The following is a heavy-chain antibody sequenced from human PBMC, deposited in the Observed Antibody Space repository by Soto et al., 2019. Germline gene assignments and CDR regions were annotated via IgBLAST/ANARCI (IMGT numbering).Heavy chain of an antibody. V-gene: IGHV3-53*01. CDR1: GFTVSSNY. D-gene: IGHD5-18*01. CDR3: ARDSRGDTAMYPIFWYYGMDV. Sequence: PGGSLRLSCAASGFTVSSNYMSWVRQAPGKGLEWVSVIYSGGSTYYADSVKGRFTISRDNSKNTLYLQMNSLRAEDTAVYYCARDSRGDTAMYPIFWYYGMDVWGQGTTVTVSS. CDR2: IYSGGST. J-gene: IGHJ6*02.